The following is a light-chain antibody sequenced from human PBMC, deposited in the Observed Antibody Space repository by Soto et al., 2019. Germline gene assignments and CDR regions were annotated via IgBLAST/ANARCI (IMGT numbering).Light chain of an antibody. J-gene: IGLJ2*01. CDR1: NIGSKN. CDR3: QVWDSSTV. Sequence: SYELTQPLSVSVALGQTARITCGGNNIGSKNVHWYQQKPGQAPVLVIYRDDNRPSGIPERFSGSNSGNTATLTNSRAQAGDEADYYCQVWDSSTVFGGGTKLTVL. CDR2: RDD. V-gene: IGLV3-9*01.